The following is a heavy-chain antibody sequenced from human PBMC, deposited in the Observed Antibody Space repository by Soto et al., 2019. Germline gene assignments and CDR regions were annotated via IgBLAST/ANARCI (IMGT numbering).Heavy chain of an antibody. CDR1: GGTFSSYA. Sequence: ASEKVSCKASGGTFSSYAISWVRQAPGQGLEWMGGIIPIFGTANYAQKFQGRVTITADESTSTAYMELSSLRSEDTAVYYCARVLDSDPYYFDYWGQGTLVTVSS. D-gene: IGHD3-22*01. J-gene: IGHJ4*02. V-gene: IGHV1-69*13. CDR2: IIPIFGTA. CDR3: ARVLDSDPYYFDY.